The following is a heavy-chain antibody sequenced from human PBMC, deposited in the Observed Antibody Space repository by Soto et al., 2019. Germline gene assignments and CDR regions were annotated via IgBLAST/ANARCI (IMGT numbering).Heavy chain of an antibody. J-gene: IGHJ4*02. CDR2: INPSGGST. CDR3: ARDAHATRLYY. V-gene: IGHV1-46*01. D-gene: IGHD6-25*01. CDR1: GYTFTSYY. Sequence: ASVKVSCKASGYTFTSYYMHWVRQAPGQGLEWMGIINPSGGSTSYAQKFQDRVTMTRDTSTSTVYMELSSLRSEDTAVYYCARDAHATRLYYWGQGTLVTVSS.